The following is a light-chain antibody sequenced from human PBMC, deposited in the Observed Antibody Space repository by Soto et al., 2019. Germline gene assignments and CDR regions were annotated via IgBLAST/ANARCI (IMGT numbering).Light chain of an antibody. V-gene: IGLV2-14*01. Sequence: QSVLTQPDSVSGSPGQSITISCTGTSSDVGGYKYVSWYQQHPDKAPKLSIFEVSNRPSGISSRFSGSKSGNTASRTISGLEAEDEAEYYCASYTSSSTYVIFGRGTKLTV. CDR2: EVS. CDR3: ASYTSSSTYVI. J-gene: IGLJ2*01. CDR1: SSDVGGYKY.